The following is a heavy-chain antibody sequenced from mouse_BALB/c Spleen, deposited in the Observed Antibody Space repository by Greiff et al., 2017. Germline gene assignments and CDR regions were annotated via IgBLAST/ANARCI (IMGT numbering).Heavy chain of an antibody. D-gene: IGHD1-1*01. J-gene: IGHJ2*01. V-gene: IGHV1-55*01. CDR2: IYPGSGST. Sequence: VQLQQPGAELVKPGTSVKLSCKASGYNFTSYWINWVKLRPGQGLEWIGDIYPGSGSTYYNEKFKSKATLTVDTSSSTAYMQLSSLASEDSAVYYCASYADYFDYWGQGTTLTVSS. CDR1: GYNFTSYW. CDR3: ASYADYFDY.